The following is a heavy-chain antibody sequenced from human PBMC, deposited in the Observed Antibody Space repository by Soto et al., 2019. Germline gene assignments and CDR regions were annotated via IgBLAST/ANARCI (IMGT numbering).Heavy chain of an antibody. V-gene: IGHV3-33*03. J-gene: IGHJ4*02. D-gene: IGHD6-13*01. CDR3: VALGSSWYVSYFDY. Sequence: GGSLRLSCAASGFTFSSYGMHWVRQAPGKGLEWVAVIWYDGSNKYYADSVKGRFTISRDNAKNSLYLQMNSLRAEDTAVYYCVALGSSWYVSYFDYWGQGTLVTVSS. CDR1: GFTFSSYG. CDR2: IWYDGSNK.